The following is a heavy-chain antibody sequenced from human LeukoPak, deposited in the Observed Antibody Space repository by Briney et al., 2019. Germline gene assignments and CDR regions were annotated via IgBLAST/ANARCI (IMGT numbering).Heavy chain of an antibody. J-gene: IGHJ4*02. V-gene: IGHV4-34*01. CDR1: GGSFSGYY. Sequence: SETLSLTCAVYGGSFSGYYWSWIRQPPGKGLEWIGETNHSGSTNYNPSLKSRVTISVDTSKNQFSLKLSSVTAADTAVYYCARGPALQILGVVIIGYFDYWGQGTLVTVSS. CDR2: TNHSGST. CDR3: ARGPALQILGVVIIGYFDY. D-gene: IGHD3-3*01.